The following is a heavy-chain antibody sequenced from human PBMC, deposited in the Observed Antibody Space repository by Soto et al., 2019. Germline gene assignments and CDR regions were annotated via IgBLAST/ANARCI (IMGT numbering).Heavy chain of an antibody. CDR3: ARATTYYYDSSGYNYYYYYGMDV. V-gene: IGHV4-59*01. CDR2: IYYSGST. Sequence: NPSETLSLTCTVSGGSISSYYWSWIRQPPGKGLEWIGYIYYSGSTNYNPSLKSRVTISVDTSKNQFSLKLSSVTAADTAVYYCARATTYYYDSSGYNYYYYYGMDVWGQGTTVTVSS. J-gene: IGHJ6*02. CDR1: GGSISSYY. D-gene: IGHD3-22*01.